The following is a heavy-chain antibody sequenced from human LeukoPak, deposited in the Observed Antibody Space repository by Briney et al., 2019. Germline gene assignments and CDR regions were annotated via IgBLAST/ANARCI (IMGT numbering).Heavy chain of an antibody. CDR1: GGSISSGGYY. Sequence: PSETLSLTCTVSGGSISSGGYYWSWFRQHPGKGLEWIGCIYYSGKTYDSPSLKSRVTISVDTSKNQFSLKLSSVTAADTAVYYCARVYGANPPDAWGQGTLVTVSS. D-gene: IGHD4-17*01. J-gene: IGHJ5*02. V-gene: IGHV4-31*03. CDR2: IYYSGKT. CDR3: ARVYGANPPDA.